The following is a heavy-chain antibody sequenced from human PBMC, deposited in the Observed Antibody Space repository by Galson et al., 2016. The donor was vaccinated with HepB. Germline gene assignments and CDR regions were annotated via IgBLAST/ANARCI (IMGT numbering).Heavy chain of an antibody. J-gene: IGHJ4*02. CDR2: IYHTGTT. CDR3: ANLGYCSGGDCYAVD. D-gene: IGHD2-15*01. Sequence: ETLSLTCAVSGGSLSTRNWWSWIRQTPGKGLEWIGEIYHTGTTNYNPSLKSRITMSLDKSKNQFSLKLNSVTAADTAVYYCANLGYCSGGDCYAVDWGQGTMVTVSS. CDR1: GGSLSTRNW. V-gene: IGHV4-4*02.